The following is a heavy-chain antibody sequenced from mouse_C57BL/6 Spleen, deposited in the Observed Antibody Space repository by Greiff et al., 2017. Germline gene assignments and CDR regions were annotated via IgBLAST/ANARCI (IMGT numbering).Heavy chain of an antibody. Sequence: QVHVKQPGAELVKPGASVKLSCKASGYTFTSYWMHWVKQRPGRGLEWIGRIDPNSGGTKYNEKFKSKATLTVDKPSSTAYMQRSSLTSEDSAVYYCARWDWEGPLFAYWGQGTLVTVSA. CDR3: ARWDWEGPLFAY. J-gene: IGHJ3*01. CDR1: GYTFTSYW. V-gene: IGHV1-72*01. D-gene: IGHD4-1*01. CDR2: IDPNSGGT.